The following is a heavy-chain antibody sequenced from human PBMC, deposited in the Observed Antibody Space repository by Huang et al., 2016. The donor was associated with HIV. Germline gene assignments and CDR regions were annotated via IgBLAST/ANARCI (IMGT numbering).Heavy chain of an antibody. J-gene: IGHJ4*02. V-gene: IGHV1-8*03. CDR1: GFTFRKYD. CDR2: TNPKRCTT. D-gene: IGHD3-22*01. Sequence: QVQLVQSGAEVKKPGASVKVSCTASGFTFRKYDFNWVRQASGKGVDWMGGTNPKRCTTGYARKFHGRVTITRNTSITTAYMELSSLRAEDTDVYYCARARGYYYDYTGYDSRYFFDSWGQGTLVTVSS. CDR3: ARARGYYYDYTGYDSRYFFDS.